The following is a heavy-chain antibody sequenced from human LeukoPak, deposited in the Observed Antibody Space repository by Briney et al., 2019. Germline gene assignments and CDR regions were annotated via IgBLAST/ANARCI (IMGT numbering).Heavy chain of an antibody. D-gene: IGHD3-10*01. J-gene: IGHJ5*02. V-gene: IGHV4-59*01. CDR2: IYYTGNT. CDR3: AREVLWFGEHRYFDP. CDR1: SGSIRSYY. Sequence: SETLSLTCSVSSGSIRSYYWTWIRQPPGKGLEWIGHIYYTGNTNYNPSLKSRVTISIDTSKQQFSLNLSFVTAADTAVYYCAREVLWFGEHRYFDPWGQGTLVTVSS.